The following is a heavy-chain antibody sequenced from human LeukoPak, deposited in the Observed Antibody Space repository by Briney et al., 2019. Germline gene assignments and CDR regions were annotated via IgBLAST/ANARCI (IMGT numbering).Heavy chain of an antibody. J-gene: IGHJ6*03. CDR3: AKERKYYDFWSGYPLGYYMDV. D-gene: IGHD3-3*01. V-gene: IGHV3-23*01. CDR1: GFTFSSYA. Sequence: GGSLRLSCAASGFTFSSYAMSWVRQAPGKRLEWVSAISGSGGSTYYADSVKGRFTISRDNSKNTLYLQMNSLRAEDTAVYYCAKERKYYDFWSGYPLGYYMDVWGKGTTVTVSS. CDR2: ISGSGGST.